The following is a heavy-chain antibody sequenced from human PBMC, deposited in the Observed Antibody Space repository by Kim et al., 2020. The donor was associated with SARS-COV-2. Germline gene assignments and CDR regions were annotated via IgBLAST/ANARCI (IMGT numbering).Heavy chain of an antibody. CDR3: ARGVHLNGRPPYYYYGMDV. Sequence: SETLSLTCTVYGGSFSGYYWSWIRQPPGKGLEWIGEINHSGSTNYNPSLKSRVTISVDTSKNQFSLKLSSVTAADTAVYYCARGVHLNGRPPYYYYGMDVWGQGTTVTVSS. D-gene: IGHD2-8*01. J-gene: IGHJ6*02. V-gene: IGHV4-34*01. CDR1: GGSFSGYY. CDR2: INHSGST.